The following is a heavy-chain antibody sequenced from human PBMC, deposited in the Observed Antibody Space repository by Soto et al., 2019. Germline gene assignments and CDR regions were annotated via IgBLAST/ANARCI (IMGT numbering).Heavy chain of an antibody. CDR1: GFTFRGHG. D-gene: IGHD5-18*01. Sequence: PGGSLRLSCAASGFTFRGHGMHWVRQAPGRGLEWVALISYDGSIKYYADSVRGRFTISRDNSKNTLYLEMNSLRPEDTAVYYCANSEYSRYKNIDVWGQGTTVTVSS. J-gene: IGHJ6*02. V-gene: IGHV3-30*18. CDR2: ISYDGSIK. CDR3: ANSEYSRYKNIDV.